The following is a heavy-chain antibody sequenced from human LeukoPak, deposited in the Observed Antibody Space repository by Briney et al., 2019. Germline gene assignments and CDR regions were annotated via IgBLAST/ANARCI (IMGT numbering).Heavy chain of an antibody. D-gene: IGHD3-10*01. V-gene: IGHV3-7*03. J-gene: IGHJ4*02. CDR1: GFTFSAYW. CDR3: ARDRGYLASDY. CDR2: IKEDGSEK. Sequence: GGSLRLSCAAAGFTFSAYWMGWVRQAPGKGLELLGNIKEDGSEKYYGDLVKGRFTISRDNAKNSLSLQMNSLRVEDTAVYYCARDRGYLASDYWGQGTLVTVSS.